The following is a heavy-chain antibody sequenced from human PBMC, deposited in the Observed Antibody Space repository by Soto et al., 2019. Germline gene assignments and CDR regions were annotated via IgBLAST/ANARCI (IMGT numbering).Heavy chain of an antibody. J-gene: IGHJ6*02. CDR3: ARWYYGPGSNYGMDV. CDR2: IWYDGSRI. CDR1: GFTFSSHG. V-gene: IGHV3-33*01. Sequence: QVQLVESGGGVVQPGRSLRLSCAASGFTFSSHGMHWVRQAPGKGLDWVAVIWYDGSRIYYADSVEGRFTISRDNSKNTLYLQMDSLRAEDTAVYYCARWYYGPGSNYGMDVWGQGTTVTVSS. D-gene: IGHD3-10*01.